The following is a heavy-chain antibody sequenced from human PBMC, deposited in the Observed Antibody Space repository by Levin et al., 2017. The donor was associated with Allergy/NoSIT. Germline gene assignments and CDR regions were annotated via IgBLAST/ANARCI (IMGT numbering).Heavy chain of an antibody. CDR1: GDSISSSGFS. Sequence: SETLSLTCAVSGDSISSSGFSWSWIRQPPGKDLEWIGYIYRSGNTYYNPSVKSRGNSSVDRSTNSFSLKLISVTAADTARYYCARGPRTSTTFCHYGIAVWGPSTTLPVS. CDR2: IYRSGNT. D-gene: IGHD2/OR15-2a*01. V-gene: IGHV4-30-2*01. J-gene: IGHJ6*02. CDR3: ARGPRTSTTFCHYGIAV.